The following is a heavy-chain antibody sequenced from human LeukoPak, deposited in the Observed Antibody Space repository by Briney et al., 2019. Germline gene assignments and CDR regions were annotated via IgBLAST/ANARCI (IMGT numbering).Heavy chain of an antibody. CDR2: TLYVGTKE. J-gene: IGHJ4*02. CDR3: AKDLGLGEVAGGPGAIDH. Sequence: AGGSLRPACTASGFTFSNYCIHWVRQAPGKGLEWVALTLYVGTKEYHADSEKGPFTISRDTSRNTVYLQIDSLRIDDPAIYSWAKDLGLGEVAGGPGAIDHWGQGTLVTVSS. V-gene: IGHV3-30*18. CDR1: GFTFSNYC. D-gene: IGHD3-16*01.